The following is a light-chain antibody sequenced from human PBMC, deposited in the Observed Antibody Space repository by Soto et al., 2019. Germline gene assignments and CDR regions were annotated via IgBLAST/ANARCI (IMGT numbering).Light chain of an antibody. CDR1: HSVGSD. CDR3: QQYFNWPRT. Sequence: EILVTQSLATLSVSLGERSTLSCGASHSVGSDLAWYQQKPGQAPRLVIYDIFTRATGVPTRISGSGYGTEFNLTISSLQSEDFAVYYCQQYFNWPRTFGQGTKVDIK. V-gene: IGKV3D-15*01. J-gene: IGKJ1*01. CDR2: DIF.